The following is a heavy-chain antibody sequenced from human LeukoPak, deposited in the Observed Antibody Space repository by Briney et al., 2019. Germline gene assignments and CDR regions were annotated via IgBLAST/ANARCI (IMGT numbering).Heavy chain of an antibody. CDR2: LKSDGSGI. V-gene: IGHV3-23*01. D-gene: IGHD6-19*01. J-gene: IGHJ3*02. CDR1: GFTFSDYA. Sequence: GGSMRLPCAASGFTFSDYAMNWVRQAPGKGLEWVSGLKSDGSGISYADSVKGRFTISRDNSKNTVFLQMNSLRAEDTGVYYCAKDTWSNSGWTHAFDIWGQGTMVTVSS. CDR3: AKDTWSNSGWTHAFDI.